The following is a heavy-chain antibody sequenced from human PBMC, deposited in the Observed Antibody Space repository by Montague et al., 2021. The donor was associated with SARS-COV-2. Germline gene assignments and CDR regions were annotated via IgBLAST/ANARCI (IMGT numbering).Heavy chain of an antibody. CDR2: IFYRGNT. Sequence: SETLSLTCTVSGGSINNTSYYWGWIRQPPGKGLEWIGSIFYRGNTHYNAPLKSRATVSVDTSKNQFSLNLTSVTAADTALYYCARLTTSGSIAWGQGTLVTVSS. V-gene: IGHV4-39*01. J-gene: IGHJ5*02. CDR3: ARLTTSGSIA. D-gene: IGHD6-19*01. CDR1: GGSINNTSYY.